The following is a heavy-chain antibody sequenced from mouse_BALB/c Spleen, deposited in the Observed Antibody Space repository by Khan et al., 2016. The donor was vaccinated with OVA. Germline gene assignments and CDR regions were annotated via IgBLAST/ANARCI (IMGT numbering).Heavy chain of an antibody. D-gene: IGHD2-3*01. V-gene: IGHV1-7*01. CDR3: ARAGVYDGYYAWFAY. J-gene: IGHJ3*01. CDR2: INPSTGYT. Sequence: QVQLQQSGAELAKPGASVKMSCKASGYTFTSYWMHWEKQGPGQGLEWIGYINPSTGYTDYNQKFKDKATLTADKSSSTAYMQLSSLTSEDSAVYYCARAGVYDGYYAWFAYWGQGTLVTVSA. CDR1: GYTFTSYW.